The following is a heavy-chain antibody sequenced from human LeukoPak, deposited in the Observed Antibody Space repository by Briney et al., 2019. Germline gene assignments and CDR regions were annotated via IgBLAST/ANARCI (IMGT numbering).Heavy chain of an antibody. J-gene: IGHJ4*02. CDR2: ISYDGSNK. CDR1: GFTFSSYA. Sequence: AGSLRLSCAASGFTFSSYAMHWVRQAPGKGLEWVAVISYDGSNKYYADSVKGRFTISRDNSKNTLYLQMNSLRAEVTAVYYCARDLSPGIAVAGRFDYWGQGTLVTVSS. CDR3: ARDLSPGIAVAGRFDY. V-gene: IGHV3-30*04. D-gene: IGHD6-19*01.